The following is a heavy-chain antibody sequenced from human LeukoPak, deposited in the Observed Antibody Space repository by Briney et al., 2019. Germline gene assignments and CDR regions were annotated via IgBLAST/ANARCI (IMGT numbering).Heavy chain of an antibody. J-gene: IGHJ6*03. CDR2: INHSGTT. CDR1: GGSFSGYY. V-gene: IGHV4-34*01. CDR3: ARGTVYYDFWSGSFPGDYYYYMDA. Sequence: SSETLSLTCAVYGGSFSGYYWSWIRQPPGKGLEWIGEINHSGTTKYNPSLESRVTISVDTSKNQFSLKLRSVTAADTAVYYCARGTVYYDFWSGSFPGDYYYYMDAWDKGTTVTVSS. D-gene: IGHD3-3*01.